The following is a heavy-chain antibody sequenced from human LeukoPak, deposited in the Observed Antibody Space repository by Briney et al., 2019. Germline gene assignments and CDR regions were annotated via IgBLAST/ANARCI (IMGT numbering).Heavy chain of an antibody. D-gene: IGHD6-19*01. CDR2: INPNGGGT. V-gene: IGHV1-2*02. CDR1: GYTFTGYY. J-gene: IGHJ4*02. CDR3: ARENNSGWSRKAAFDY. Sequence: ASVKVSCKASGYTFTGYYIHWVRQAPGQGLEWMGWINPNGGGTNYAQNFQGRVTMTRDTSISTAYMELSRLRSDDTAIYYCARENNSGWSRKAAFDYWGQGTLVTVTS.